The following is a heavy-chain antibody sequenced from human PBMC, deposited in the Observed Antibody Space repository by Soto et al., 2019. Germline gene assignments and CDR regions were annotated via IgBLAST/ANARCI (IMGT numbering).Heavy chain of an antibody. CDR3: ARGGVTTIPYYYYGMDV. Sequence: ASVKVSCKASGYTFTSYGISWVRQAPGQGLEWMGWISAYNGNTNYAQKLQGRVTMTTDTSTSTAYMELRSLRSDDTAVYYCARGGVTTIPYYYYGMDVWGQGTTVTASS. J-gene: IGHJ6*02. CDR1: GYTFTSYG. V-gene: IGHV1-18*01. CDR2: ISAYNGNT. D-gene: IGHD4-4*01.